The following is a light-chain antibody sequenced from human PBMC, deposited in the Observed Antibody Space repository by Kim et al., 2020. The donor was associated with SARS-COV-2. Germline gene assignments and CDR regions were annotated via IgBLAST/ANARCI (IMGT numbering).Light chain of an antibody. CDR2: DAS. CDR1: QSISSW. J-gene: IGKJ1*01. CDR3: QQYNSYSWT. V-gene: IGKV1-5*01. Sequence: SSVGDRVTITCRASQSISSWLAWYQQKPGKAPKLLIYDASSLESGVPSRFSGSGSGTEFTLTISSLQPDDFATYYCQQYNSYSWTFGQGTKVDIK.